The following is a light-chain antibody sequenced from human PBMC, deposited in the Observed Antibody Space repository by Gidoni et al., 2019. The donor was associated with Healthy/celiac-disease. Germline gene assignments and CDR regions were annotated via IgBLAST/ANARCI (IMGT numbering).Light chain of an antibody. CDR3: QQYNNWPPGT. Sequence: EIVMTQSPATLSVSPGERATLSCRASQSVSSNLAWYQQKPGQAPRLLIYGASTRATGIPARFSGSGSGTEFTLTISSLQSEDFAVYYCQQYNNWPPGTFXPXTQVDIK. CDR2: GAS. CDR1: QSVSSN. V-gene: IGKV3-15*01. J-gene: IGKJ3*01.